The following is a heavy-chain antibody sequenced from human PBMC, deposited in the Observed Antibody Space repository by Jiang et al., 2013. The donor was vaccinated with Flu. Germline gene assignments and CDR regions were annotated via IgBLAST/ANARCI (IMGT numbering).Heavy chain of an antibody. CDR2: IYHSGST. V-gene: IGHV4-4*02. CDR3: ARVRVEYGDYRNAFDI. CDR1: GGSISSSNW. D-gene: IGHD4-17*01. Sequence: VKPSGTLSLTCAVSGGSISSSNWWSWVRQPPGKGLEWIGEIYHSGSTNYNPSLKSRVTISVDKSKNQFSLKLSSVTAADTAVYYCARVRVEYGDYRNAFDIWGQGTMVTVSS. J-gene: IGHJ3*02.